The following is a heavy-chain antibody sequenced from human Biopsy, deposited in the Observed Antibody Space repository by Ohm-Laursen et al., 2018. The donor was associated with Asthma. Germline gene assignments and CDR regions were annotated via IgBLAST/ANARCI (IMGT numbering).Heavy chain of an antibody. CDR2: IYSSGDT. CDR1: GAYIGTPDYH. D-gene: IGHD3-22*01. J-gene: IGHJ5*02. Sequence: SETLSLTCTVSGAYIGTPDYHWSWIRRAPGKGLEWIAYIYSSGDTYYSPSLKSRVSISLDTSKNQFSLRLTSVTAADTAVYYCARDRAMISETWGQGTLVTVSS. V-gene: IGHV4-30-4*01. CDR3: ARDRAMISET.